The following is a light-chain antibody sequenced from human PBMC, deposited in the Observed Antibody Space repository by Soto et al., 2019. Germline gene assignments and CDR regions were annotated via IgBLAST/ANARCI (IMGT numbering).Light chain of an antibody. CDR2: GAS. CDR3: QQYGSSPRFT. V-gene: IGKV3-20*01. CDR1: QSVSSSY. Sequence: EIVLTQSPGTLSLSPGERATLSCRASQSVSSSYLAWYQQKPGQAPRLLIYGASSWANGIPDRFSGSGSGIDATLTISRLEPEDFAVYYCQQYGSSPRFTFGPGTIGDIK. J-gene: IGKJ3*01.